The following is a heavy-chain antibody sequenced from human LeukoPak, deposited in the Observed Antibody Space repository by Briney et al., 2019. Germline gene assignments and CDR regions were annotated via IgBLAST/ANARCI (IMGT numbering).Heavy chain of an antibody. CDR2: IRSKAYGGTT. CDR1: GFTFGDYA. CDR3: TRDQTPYN. V-gene: IGHV3-49*04. J-gene: IGHJ4*02. D-gene: IGHD2-15*01. Sequence: PGGSLRLSCTTSGFTFGDYAMTWVRRAPGKGLEWVGFIRSKAYGGTTEYAASVKGRFTISRDDSKSIAYLQMNSLKTEDTAVYYCTRDQTPYNWGQGTLVTVSS.